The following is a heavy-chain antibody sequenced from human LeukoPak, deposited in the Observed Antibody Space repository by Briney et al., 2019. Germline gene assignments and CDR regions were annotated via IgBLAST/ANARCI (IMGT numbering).Heavy chain of an antibody. CDR3: ASGYCSGGSCLGY. CDR1: GYTFTSYD. J-gene: IGHJ4*02. CDR2: MNPNIGNT. Sequence: ASVKVSCKASGYTFTSYDINWVRQATGQGLEWMGWMNPNIGNTGYAQKFQGRVTMTRNTSISTAYMEVSSLRSEDTAVYYCASGYCSGGSCLGYWGQGTLVTVSS. V-gene: IGHV1-8*01. D-gene: IGHD2-15*01.